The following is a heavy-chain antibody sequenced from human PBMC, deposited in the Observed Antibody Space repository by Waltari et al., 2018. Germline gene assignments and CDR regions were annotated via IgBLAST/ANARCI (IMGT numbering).Heavy chain of an antibody. CDR1: GYTFSSYA. CDR3: AHGAYDSSGYFHY. V-gene: IGHV1-69*01. CDR2: IIPIFGTA. J-gene: IGHJ4*02. Sequence: QVQLVQSGAEVKKPGASVKVSCKASGYTFSSYAISWVRQAPGQGLEWMGGIIPIFGTANYAKKFQGRVTITADESTSTAYMELSSLRSEDTAVYYCAHGAYDSSGYFHYWGQGTLVTVSS. D-gene: IGHD3-22*01.